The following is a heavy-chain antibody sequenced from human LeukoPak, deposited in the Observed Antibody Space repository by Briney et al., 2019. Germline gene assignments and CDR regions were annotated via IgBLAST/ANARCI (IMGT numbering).Heavy chain of an antibody. D-gene: IGHD5-24*01. CDR1: GFAFTTFW. V-gene: IGHV3-21*01. CDR2: ISSSSSYI. CDR3: ARSADMGLQLTWLKY. Sequence: PGGSLRLSCAASGFAFTTFWMSWVRQAPGKGLEWVSSISSSSSYIYYADSVKGRFTISRDDAKNSLYLQMNSLRVEDTAVYYCARSADMGLQLTWLKYWGQGILVTVSS. J-gene: IGHJ4*02.